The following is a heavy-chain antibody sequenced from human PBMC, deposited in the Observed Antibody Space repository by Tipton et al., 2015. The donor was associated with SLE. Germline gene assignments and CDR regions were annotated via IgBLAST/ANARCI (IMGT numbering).Heavy chain of an antibody. D-gene: IGHD3-3*01. V-gene: IGHV4-61*09. CDR3: ARERGRDTIFGVALDY. CDR1: GGSISRGNYF. CDR2: VYGSGNT. J-gene: IGHJ4*02. Sequence: TLSLTCTVSGGSISRGNYFWTWIRQPAGKGLEWIGHVYGSGNTHYNPSLQSRVTISVDTSKNQFSLRLTSVTAADTAVYYCARERGRDTIFGVALDYWGQGTLVTVSS.